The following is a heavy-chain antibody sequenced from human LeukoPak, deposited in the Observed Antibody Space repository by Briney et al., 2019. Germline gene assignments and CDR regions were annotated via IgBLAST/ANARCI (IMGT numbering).Heavy chain of an antibody. CDR3: AKSYYDSSGYRGDFDY. D-gene: IGHD3-22*01. Sequence: GRSLRLSCAASGFTFSSYAMHWVRQAPGKGLEWVAVISYDGSNKYYADSVKGRFTISRDNSKNTLYLQMNSLRAEDTAVFYCAKSYYDSSGYRGDFDYWGQGTLVTVSS. J-gene: IGHJ4*02. V-gene: IGHV3-30*04. CDR2: ISYDGSNK. CDR1: GFTFSSYA.